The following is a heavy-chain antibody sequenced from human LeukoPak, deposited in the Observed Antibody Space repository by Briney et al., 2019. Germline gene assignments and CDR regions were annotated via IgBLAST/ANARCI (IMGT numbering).Heavy chain of an antibody. J-gene: IGHJ4*02. Sequence: GGSLRLSCAASGFTFSSYSMNWVRQAPGKGLEWVGRKSKSNGGTTDFAAPVRDRFTISRDDSKNTLNLQMDSLRTEDTAVYYCVADLPGTNSPYFDYWGQGTLVTVSS. CDR2: KSKSNGGTT. D-gene: IGHD4/OR15-4a*01. CDR3: VADLPGTNSPYFDY. V-gene: IGHV3-15*01. CDR1: GFTFSSYS.